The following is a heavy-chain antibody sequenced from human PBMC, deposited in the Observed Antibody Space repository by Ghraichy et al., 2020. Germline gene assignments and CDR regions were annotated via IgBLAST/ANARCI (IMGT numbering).Heavy chain of an antibody. J-gene: IGHJ4*02. CDR2: IRYDGSNK. CDR1: GFTFSSYG. V-gene: IGHV3-30*02. D-gene: IGHD3-22*01. Sequence: GGSLRLSCAASGFTFSSYGMHWVRQAPGKGLEWVAFIRYDGSNKYYADSVKGRFTISRDNSKNTLYLQMNSLRAEDTAVYYCAKDRLYYDSSGYHSGVDYWGQGTLVTVSS. CDR3: AKDRLYYDSSGYHSGVDY.